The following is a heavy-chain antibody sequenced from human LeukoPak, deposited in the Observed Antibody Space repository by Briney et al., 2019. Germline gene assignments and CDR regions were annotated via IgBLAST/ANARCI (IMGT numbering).Heavy chain of an antibody. V-gene: IGHV4-38-2*02. D-gene: IGHD4-17*01. CDR2: IHHSGST. J-gene: IGHJ6*02. CDR3: ARASGDYPYGMGV. Sequence: SETLSLTCTVSGDSISSDYYWAWIRRPPGKGLEWIGSIHHSGSTFYNPSLKSRVTISVDTSKSQFSLKMSSVTAADTAVYFCARASGDYPYGMGVWGQGTTVTVSS. CDR1: GDSISSDYY.